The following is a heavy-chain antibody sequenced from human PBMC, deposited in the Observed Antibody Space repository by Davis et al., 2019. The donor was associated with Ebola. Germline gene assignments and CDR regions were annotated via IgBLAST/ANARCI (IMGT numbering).Heavy chain of an antibody. CDR2: INPSGGST. CDR1: GYTFTSYY. V-gene: IGHV1-46*01. J-gene: IGHJ5*02. CDR3: ARFEMRMVRGVIPLFYGWFDP. Sequence: ASVKVSCKASGYTFTSYYMHWVRQAPGQGLEWMGIINPSGGSTSYAQKFQGRVTMTRDTSTSTVYMELSSLRSEDTAVYYCARFEMRMVRGVIPLFYGWFDPWGQGTLVTVSS. D-gene: IGHD3-10*01.